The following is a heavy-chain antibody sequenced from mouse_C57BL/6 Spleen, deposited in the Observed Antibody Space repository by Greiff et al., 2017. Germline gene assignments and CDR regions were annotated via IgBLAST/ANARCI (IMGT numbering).Heavy chain of an antibody. J-gene: IGHJ4*01. CDR1: GYTFTSYW. CDR3: ARGYDYDDSYYAMDY. CDR2: IDPSDSYT. V-gene: IGHV1-50*01. Sequence: QVQLQQPGAELVKPGASVKLSCKASGYTFTSYWMQWVKQRPGQGLEWIGEIDPSDSYTNYNQKFKGKATLTVDTSSSTAYMQLSSLTSEDSAVYYCARGYDYDDSYYAMDYWGQGTSVTVSS. D-gene: IGHD2-4*01.